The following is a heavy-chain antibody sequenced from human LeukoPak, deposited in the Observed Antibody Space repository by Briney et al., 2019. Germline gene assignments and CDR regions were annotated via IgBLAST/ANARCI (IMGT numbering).Heavy chain of an antibody. Sequence: SQTLSPTCTVSGGSISSGGYYWSWIRQHPGKGLEWIGYIYYSGSTYYNPSLKSRVTISVDTSKNQFSLKLSSVTAADTAVYYCARVWNLAWFDPWGQGTLVTVSS. J-gene: IGHJ5*02. V-gene: IGHV4-31*03. CDR2: IYYSGST. CDR3: ARVWNLAWFDP. CDR1: GGSISSGGYY. D-gene: IGHD1-7*01.